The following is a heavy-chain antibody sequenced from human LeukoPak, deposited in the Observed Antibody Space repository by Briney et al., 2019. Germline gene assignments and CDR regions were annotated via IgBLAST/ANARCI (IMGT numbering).Heavy chain of an antibody. CDR2: ISSSGSTI. CDR1: GFTFSDYY. D-gene: IGHD2-15*01. CDR3: ARETRYCSGGSCYLDY. J-gene: IGHJ4*02. Sequence: GGSLRLSCGASGFTFSDYYMSWIRQAPGKGLEWVSYISSSGSTIYYADSVKGRFTISRDNAKNSLYLQINSLRAEDTAVYYCARETRYCSGGSCYLDYWGQGTLVTVSS. V-gene: IGHV3-11*01.